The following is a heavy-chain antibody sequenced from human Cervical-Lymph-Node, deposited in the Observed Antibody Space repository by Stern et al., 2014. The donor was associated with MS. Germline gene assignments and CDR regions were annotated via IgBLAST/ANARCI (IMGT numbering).Heavy chain of an antibody. Sequence: QLVQSGAKMKKPGASVKVSCKASGYAFTGFFIHWVRQVPGQGLEWMGRLDPNSDDPTYAQNFQDRVTLTSDTSISTAYLELSRLTSADTAVYYCAREATRIVVGIDYWGQGTQVTVSS. D-gene: IGHD3-22*01. J-gene: IGHJ4*02. V-gene: IGHV1-2*06. CDR3: AREATRIVVGIDY. CDR2: LDPNSDDP. CDR1: GYAFTGFF.